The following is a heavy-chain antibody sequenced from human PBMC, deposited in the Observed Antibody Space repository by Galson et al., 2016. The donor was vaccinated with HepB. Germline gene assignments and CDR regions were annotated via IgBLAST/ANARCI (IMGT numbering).Heavy chain of an antibody. CDR1: GYTFTNYY. D-gene: IGHD5-18*01. J-gene: IGHJ4*02. CDR2: INPTDGPP. Sequence: SVKVSCKASGYTFTNYYMHWVRQAPGQGLEWMGIINPTDGPPSYPQKFQGRVTMTRDTATSTVYMEVSSLTSEDTAVYYCARGVDTTMAIDYWGQGTLVTVSS. V-gene: IGHV1-46*01. CDR3: ARGVDTTMAIDY.